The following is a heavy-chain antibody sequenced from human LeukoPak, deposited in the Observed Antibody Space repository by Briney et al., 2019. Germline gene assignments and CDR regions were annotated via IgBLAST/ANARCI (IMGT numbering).Heavy chain of an antibody. CDR1: GFTFSSFA. V-gene: IGHV3-23*01. Sequence: PGGSLRLSCAASGFTFSSFAINWVRQAPGKGLEWVSVITGSGSGADYADSVKGRYTISRDNSKNTLYLQMNSLRAEDTAVYYCARDRDPGFDYWGQGTLVTVSS. CDR2: ITGSGSGA. D-gene: IGHD2-21*01. J-gene: IGHJ4*02. CDR3: ARDRDPGFDY.